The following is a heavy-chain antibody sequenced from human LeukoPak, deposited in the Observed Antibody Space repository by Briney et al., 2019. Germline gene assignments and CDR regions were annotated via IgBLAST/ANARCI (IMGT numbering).Heavy chain of an antibody. D-gene: IGHD1-26*01. Sequence: TGGSLRLSRAASGFTFSSYSMNWVRQAPGKGREWVSYISSSSSTIYYADSVKGRFTISRDNAKNSLYLQMNSLRAEDTAVYYCARDRNSGAEGWFDPWGQGTLVTVSS. V-gene: IGHV3-48*01. J-gene: IGHJ5*02. CDR1: GFTFSSYS. CDR2: ISSSSSTI. CDR3: ARDRNSGAEGWFDP.